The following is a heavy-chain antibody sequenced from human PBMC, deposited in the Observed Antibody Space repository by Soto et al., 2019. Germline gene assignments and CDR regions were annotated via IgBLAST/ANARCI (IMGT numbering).Heavy chain of an antibody. CDR2: INHSGST. D-gene: IGHD3-16*02. Sequence: PWATRCLSRAVYGVTSSGYCWSWVRQPPGKGLEWIGEINHSGSTNYNPSLKSRVTISVDTSKNQFSLKLSSVTTADTAVYYCARGRGLRLGALSLRRTHAFDIWGQGTMVT. V-gene: IGHV4-34*01. CDR1: GVTSSGYC. J-gene: IGHJ3*02. CDR3: ARGRGLRLGALSLRRTHAFDI.